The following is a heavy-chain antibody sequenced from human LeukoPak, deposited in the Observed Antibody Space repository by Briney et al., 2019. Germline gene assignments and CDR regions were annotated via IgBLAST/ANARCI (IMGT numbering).Heavy chain of an antibody. CDR2: ISSSSSTI. Sequence: GGSLRLFXAASGFTFSSYSMNWVSQAPGKGLEWVSYISSSSSTIYYADSVKGRFTISRDNAKNSLYLQMNSLRAEDTALYYCARYSSQWSFDSWGQGTLVTVSS. D-gene: IGHD6-19*01. J-gene: IGHJ4*02. CDR3: ARYSSQWSFDS. CDR1: GFTFSSYS. V-gene: IGHV3-48*01.